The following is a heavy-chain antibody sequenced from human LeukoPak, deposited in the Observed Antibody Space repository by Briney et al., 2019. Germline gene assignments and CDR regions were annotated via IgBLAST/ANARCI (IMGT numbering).Heavy chain of an antibody. D-gene: IGHD3-22*01. CDR1: GCSISSYY. J-gene: IGHJ4*02. V-gene: IGHV4-59*01. Sequence: SATLSLTCTVAGCSISSYYWSWVRQPPGKGLEWIGYIYYSGSTTYNPSLKSRVTISVDTFKNQFSLMLISVTAADTAVYYCARASHDSSGYYDYFDYWGQGTLVTVSS. CDR2: IYYSGST. CDR3: ARASHDSSGYYDYFDY.